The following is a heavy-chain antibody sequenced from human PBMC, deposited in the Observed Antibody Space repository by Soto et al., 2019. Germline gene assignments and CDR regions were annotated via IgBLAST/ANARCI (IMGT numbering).Heavy chain of an antibody. Sequence: QITLKESGPTLVNPTQPLTLTCTFSGFSLSTSGVGVGWFRQPPGKALEWLALIYWDDDKRYSPSLKSRHTITKDTSKNQVVLTMTNMDPVDTATYYCAHTRYQLLFFDYWGQGTLVTVSS. CDR1: GFSLSTSGVG. V-gene: IGHV2-5*02. J-gene: IGHJ4*02. D-gene: IGHD2-2*01. CDR3: AHTRYQLLFFDY. CDR2: IYWDDDK.